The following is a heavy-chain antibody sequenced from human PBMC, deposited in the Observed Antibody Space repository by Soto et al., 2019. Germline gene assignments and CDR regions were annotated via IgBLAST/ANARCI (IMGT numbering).Heavy chain of an antibody. D-gene: IGHD3-22*01. J-gene: IGHJ3*02. Sequence: PGGSLRLSCAASGFTFSSYGMHWVRQAPGKGLEWVAVISYDGSNKYYADSVKGRFTISRDNAKNTLYLQMNSLRAEDTAVYYCARVVTMIVVGPGAFDIWGQGTMVTVSS. CDR3: ARVVTMIVVGPGAFDI. V-gene: IGHV3-30*03. CDR1: GFTFSSYG. CDR2: ISYDGSNK.